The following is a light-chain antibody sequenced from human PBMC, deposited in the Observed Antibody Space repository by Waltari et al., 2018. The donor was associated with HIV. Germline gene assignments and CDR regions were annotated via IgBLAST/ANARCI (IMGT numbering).Light chain of an antibody. Sequence: SYVLTQPPSVSVAPGQTARIPCGGDTIGTKSVHWYQQKPGQAPVLVVYDDSVRPSGIPERISGSNSGNTATLTISRVEPGDEADYYCQVLLSFLDHPGVFGGGTKLTVL. CDR2: DDS. J-gene: IGLJ3*02. CDR1: TIGTKS. CDR3: QVLLSFLDHPGV. V-gene: IGLV3-21*02.